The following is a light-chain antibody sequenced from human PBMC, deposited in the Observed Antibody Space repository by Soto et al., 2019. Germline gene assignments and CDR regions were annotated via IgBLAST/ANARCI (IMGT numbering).Light chain of an antibody. Sequence: DMMLTQSPGTLSLSPGERATLSCRARQSFTSSYLAWYQQKPGQAPRLLIYGASSRATGIPDRFSGSGSGTDFTLTISRLEPEDFAVYYCQQYSTSRLSFGGGTKVEIK. CDR1: QSFTSSY. J-gene: IGKJ4*01. CDR2: GAS. V-gene: IGKV3-20*01. CDR3: QQYSTSRLS.